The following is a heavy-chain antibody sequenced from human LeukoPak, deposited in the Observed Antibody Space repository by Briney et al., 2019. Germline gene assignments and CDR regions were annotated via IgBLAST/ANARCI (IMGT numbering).Heavy chain of an antibody. CDR2: MNPNSGNT. CDR3: ARGAGYFDYYYGMDV. CDR1: GYTFTSYD. V-gene: IGHV1-8*01. J-gene: IGHJ6*02. D-gene: IGHD3-9*01. Sequence: ASVKVSCKASGYTFTSYDINWVRQATGQGLEWMGWMNPNSGNTGHAQKFQGRVTMTRNTSISTAYMELSSLRSEDTAVYYCARGAGYFDYYYGMDVWGQGTTVTVSS.